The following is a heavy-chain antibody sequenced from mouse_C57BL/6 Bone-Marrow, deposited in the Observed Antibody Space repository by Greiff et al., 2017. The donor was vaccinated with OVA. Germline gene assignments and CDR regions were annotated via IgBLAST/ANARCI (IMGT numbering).Heavy chain of an antibody. CDR1: GFSLTSYG. V-gene: IGHV2-6-1*01. CDR3: ARHGVGLLFYAMYY. J-gene: IGHJ4*01. CDR2: IWSDGST. Sequence: QVQLKESGPGLVAPSQSLSITCTVSGFSLTSYGVHWVRQPPGKGLEWLVVIWSDGSTTYNSALKSRLSISKDNYKSQVFLKMNSLQTDDTAMYYCARHGVGLLFYAMYYWGQGTSVTVSS. D-gene: IGHD6-5*01.